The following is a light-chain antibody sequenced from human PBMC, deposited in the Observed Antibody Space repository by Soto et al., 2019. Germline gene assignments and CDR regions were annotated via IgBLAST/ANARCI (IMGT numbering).Light chain of an antibody. Sequence: EIVVTQSPGTLSLSPGERATLSCRASQSVSSSYLAWYQQKPGQAPRLLIYGASSRATGIPDRFSGSGSGTDFTLTISRLEPEDFAVYYCPQYGSSSWTFGQGTKVEIK. V-gene: IGKV3-20*01. CDR2: GAS. CDR1: QSVSSSY. CDR3: PQYGSSSWT. J-gene: IGKJ1*01.